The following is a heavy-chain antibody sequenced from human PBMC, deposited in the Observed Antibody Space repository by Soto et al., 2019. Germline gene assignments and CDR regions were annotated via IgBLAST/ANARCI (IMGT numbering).Heavy chain of an antibody. CDR2: TSSDGGTK. CDR1: GFTVSRYS. Sequence: QVQLMESGGVVVQPGGSLRLSYVTSGFTVSRYSMHWFRQAPGKGLEWVAVTSSDGGTKFYADAVKGRFTVSRDNSKNTLYLQMNSLRPEDTAVYYFAREVVLTEWYFYHWGPGILVPVSS. CDR3: AREVVLTEWYFYH. D-gene: IGHD2-21*01. V-gene: IGHV3-30-3*01. J-gene: IGHJ4*02.